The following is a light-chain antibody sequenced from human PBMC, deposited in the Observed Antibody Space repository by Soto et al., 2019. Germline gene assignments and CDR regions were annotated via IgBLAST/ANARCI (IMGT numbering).Light chain of an antibody. CDR1: SSDIGGHDH. J-gene: IGLJ3*02. V-gene: IGLV2-18*02. Sequence: QSALTQPPSVSGSPGQSVTISCTGTSSDIGGHDHVSWYHQPPGTAPKRIIFAVSHRPSGVPDRFSGSKSGNTASLIISGLQAEDEGDYYCCSHTTSSTYVFGEGTKVTVL. CDR2: AVS. CDR3: CSHTTSSTYV.